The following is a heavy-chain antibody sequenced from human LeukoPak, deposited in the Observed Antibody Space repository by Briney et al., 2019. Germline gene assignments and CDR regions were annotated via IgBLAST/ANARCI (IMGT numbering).Heavy chain of an antibody. CDR1: GVSISSYY. D-gene: IGHD6-13*01. CDR3: AKGRAAGFS. V-gene: IGHV4-59*01. J-gene: IGHJ4*02. Sequence: SETLSLTCTVSGVSISSYYWSWIRQPPGKGLEWIGYIYYSGSTNYNPSLKSRVTISVDTSKNQFSLKLSSVTAADTAVYYCAKGRAAGFSWGQGTLVTVSS. CDR2: IYYSGST.